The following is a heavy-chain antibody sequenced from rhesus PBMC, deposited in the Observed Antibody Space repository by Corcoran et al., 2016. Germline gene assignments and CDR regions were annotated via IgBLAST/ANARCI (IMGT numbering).Heavy chain of an antibody. V-gene: IGHV4-80*01. CDR3: ARHGAPMFDY. CDR2: INANSGST. J-gene: IGHJ4*01. D-gene: IGHD3S6*01. CDR1: GASLSRNW. Sequence: QVQLQESGPGLVEPSETLSLTCTVSGASLSRNWWSWIRQPPGKGLEWIGEINANSGSTNYNPSLKSRLPISQDASKNQVSLRLSFVTAAVTAIYYCARHGAPMFDYWGQGVLVTVSS.